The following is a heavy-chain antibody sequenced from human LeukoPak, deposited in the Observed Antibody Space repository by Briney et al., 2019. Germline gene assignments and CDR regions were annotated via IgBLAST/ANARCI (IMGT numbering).Heavy chain of an antibody. V-gene: IGHV4-39*01. CDR2: FYYGWNT. CDR1: GDSISSSTSY. D-gene: IGHD6-19*01. Sequence: SETLSLTCTVSGDSISSSTSYWAWIRQPPRNWLEWIWRFYYGWNTYYQPSLKSRLTISVDTAKNQFSLKLSPLTAADTSVYYCARHVHSGWYWDYWGQGTLVTVSS. J-gene: IGHJ4*02. CDR3: ARHVHSGWYWDY.